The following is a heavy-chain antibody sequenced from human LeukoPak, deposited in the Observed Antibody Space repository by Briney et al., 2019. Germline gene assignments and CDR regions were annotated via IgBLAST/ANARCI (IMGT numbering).Heavy chain of an antibody. CDR1: GFSFSDYT. Sequence: GGSLRLSCAASGFSFSDYTMNWVRQAPGKGLEWVSSISSSSSYIYYADSVKGRFTISRDNAKNSLYLQMNSLRAEDTAVYYCARGFGLAPYAFDIWGQGTMVTVSS. V-gene: IGHV3-21*01. CDR3: ARGFGLAPYAFDI. CDR2: ISSSSSYI. J-gene: IGHJ3*02. D-gene: IGHD3-10*01.